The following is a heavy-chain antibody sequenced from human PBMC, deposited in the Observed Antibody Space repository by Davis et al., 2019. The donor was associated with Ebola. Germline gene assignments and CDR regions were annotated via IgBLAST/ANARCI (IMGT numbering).Heavy chain of an antibody. V-gene: IGHV3-11*04. CDR1: GFIFSDYY. CDR3: ARDRGIAVAVAPWYFDY. D-gene: IGHD6-19*01. CDR2: INTGGGSF. Sequence: GESLKISCAASGFIFSDYYMSWIRQAPGKGLEWVSYINTGGGSFFYGDSVKGRFTISRDYAKNSLYLQMNSLRAEDTAVYYCARDRGIAVAVAPWYFDYWGQGTLVTVSS. J-gene: IGHJ4*02.